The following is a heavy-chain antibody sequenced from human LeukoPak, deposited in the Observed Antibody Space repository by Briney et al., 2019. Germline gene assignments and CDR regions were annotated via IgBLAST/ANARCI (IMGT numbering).Heavy chain of an antibody. CDR3: ARYYYGSGSYNALYYFDY. J-gene: IGHJ4*02. CDR2: ISSSSSYT. D-gene: IGHD3-10*01. V-gene: IGHV3-11*06. Sequence: SGGSLRLSCAASGFTFSDYYMSWIRQAPGKGLERVSYISSSSSYTNYADSVKGRFTISRDSAKNSLYLQMNSLRAEDTAVYYCARYYYGSGSYNALYYFDYWGQGTLVTVSS. CDR1: GFTFSDYY.